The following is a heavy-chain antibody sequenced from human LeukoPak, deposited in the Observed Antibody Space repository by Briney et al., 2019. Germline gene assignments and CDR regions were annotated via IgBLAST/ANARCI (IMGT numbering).Heavy chain of an antibody. V-gene: IGHV3-11*01. D-gene: IGHD2-2*01. Sequence: GGSLGLSCAASGFTFSDYYMSWIRQAPGKGLEWVSYITSGGSTIHYADSVKGRFTISRDNAKNSLYLQMNSLRAEDTAVYYCARLKYQQIFDYWGQGTMVTVSS. CDR1: GFTFSDYY. J-gene: IGHJ4*02. CDR2: ITSGGSTI. CDR3: ARLKYQQIFDY.